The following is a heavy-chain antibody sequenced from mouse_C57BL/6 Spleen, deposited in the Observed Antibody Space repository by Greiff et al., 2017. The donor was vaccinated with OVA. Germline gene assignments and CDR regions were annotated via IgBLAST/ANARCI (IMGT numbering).Heavy chain of an antibody. D-gene: IGHD1-1*01. CDR3: AGALLYYFDY. V-gene: IGHV5-17*01. Sequence: EVQVVESGGGLVKPGGSLKLSCAASGFTFSDYGMHWVRQAPEKGLEWVAYISSGSSTIYYADTVKGRFTISRDNAKNTLFLQMTSLRSEDTAMYYCAGALLYYFDYWGQGTTLTVSS. CDR2: ISSGSSTI. J-gene: IGHJ2*01. CDR1: GFTFSDYG.